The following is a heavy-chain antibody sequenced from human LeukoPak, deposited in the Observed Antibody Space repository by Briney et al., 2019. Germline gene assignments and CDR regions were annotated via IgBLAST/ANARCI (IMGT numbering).Heavy chain of an antibody. CDR3: VRQTYGSGSYYNLDC. V-gene: IGHV4-39*01. CDR1: GDSIGSSRMY. CDR2: VYHTEGT. Sequence: SETLSLTCSVSGDSIGSSRMYWGWIRQPPGKGLEWIGSVYHTEGTSSNPSLTSRVTISLDMSKNQFSLNLRSVTAADTAVYYCVRQTYGSGSYYNLDCWGQGTLVTVSS. J-gene: IGHJ4*02. D-gene: IGHD3-10*01.